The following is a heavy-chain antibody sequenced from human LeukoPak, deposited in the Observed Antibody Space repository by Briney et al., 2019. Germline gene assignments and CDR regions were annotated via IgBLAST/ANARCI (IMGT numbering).Heavy chain of an antibody. CDR3: AADQIGVPYYHYYYMDV. CDR2: IVVGSGNT. V-gene: IGHV1-58*01. J-gene: IGHJ6*03. D-gene: IGHD3-3*01. CDR1: GFTFTSSA. Sequence: ASVKVSCMASGFTFTSSAVQWVRQARGQRLEWIGWIVVGSGNTNYAQKFQERVTITRDMSTSTAYMELSSLRSEDTAVYYCAADQIGVPYYHYYYMDVWGKGTTVTVSS.